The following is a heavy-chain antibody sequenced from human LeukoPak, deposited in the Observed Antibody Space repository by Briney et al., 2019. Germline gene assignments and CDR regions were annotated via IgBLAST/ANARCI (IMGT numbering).Heavy chain of an antibody. D-gene: IGHD3-22*01. V-gene: IGHV4-31*03. J-gene: IGHJ1*01. CDR2: IYYSGST. CDR1: GGSVSISSYF. CDR3: ASVSYDTSLQH. Sequence: SETLSLTCNVSGGSVSISSYFWSWIRQHPGKGLEWIGYIYYSGSTYYNPSLKGRVTISVDTSKNQFSLRLSSVTAADTAIYYCASVSYDTSLQHWGQGTLVTVSS.